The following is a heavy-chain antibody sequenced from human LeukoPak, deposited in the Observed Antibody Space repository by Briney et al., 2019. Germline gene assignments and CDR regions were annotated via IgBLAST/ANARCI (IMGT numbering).Heavy chain of an antibody. CDR2: IRYDGSNK. CDR3: ARGYSYVADFDY. Sequence: PGGSLRLSCAASGFTFSSYGMHWVRQAPGKGLEWVAFIRYDGSNKYYADSVKGRFTISRDNFKNTLYLQMNSLRAEDTAVYYCARGYSYVADFDYWGQGTLVTVSS. D-gene: IGHD5-18*01. V-gene: IGHV3-30*02. J-gene: IGHJ4*02. CDR1: GFTFSSYG.